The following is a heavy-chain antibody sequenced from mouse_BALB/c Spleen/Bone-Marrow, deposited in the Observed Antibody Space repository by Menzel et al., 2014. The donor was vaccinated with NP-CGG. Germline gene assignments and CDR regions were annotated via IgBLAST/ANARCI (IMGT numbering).Heavy chain of an antibody. J-gene: IGHJ4*01. CDR1: GFSLTSYG. D-gene: IGHD4-1*01. V-gene: IGHV2-9*02. CDR3: ARDPRTGTGAMDY. Sequence: QVQLKHSGPGLVTPSQSLSITCTVSGFSLTSYGVNWVRQPPGKDLEWLGVIWAGGSTNYNLALMSRLSISKDNSKSQVFLKMNSLQTDDTAMYYCARDPRTGTGAMDYWGQGTSVTVSS. CDR2: IWAGGST.